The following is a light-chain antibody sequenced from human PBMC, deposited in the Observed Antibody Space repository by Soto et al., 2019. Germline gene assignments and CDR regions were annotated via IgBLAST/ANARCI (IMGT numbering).Light chain of an antibody. J-gene: IGKJ1*01. V-gene: IGKV3-20*01. Sequence: EIVLTQSPGTLSLSAGERATLSCRANQTVNRNYFAWYQQKPGQAPRLLIYAASYRATGIPDRFSGSGSGTDFTLTINRLEPEDFAVYYCQQFGNSPQTFGQGTKVEMK. CDR1: QTVNRNY. CDR2: AAS. CDR3: QQFGNSPQT.